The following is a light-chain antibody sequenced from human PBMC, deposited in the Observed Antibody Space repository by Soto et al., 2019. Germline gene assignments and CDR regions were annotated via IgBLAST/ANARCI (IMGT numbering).Light chain of an antibody. CDR3: QQYDNAHWT. V-gene: IGKV3-20*01. J-gene: IGKJ1*01. CDR2: GAS. CDR1: ESVRNNY. Sequence: EIVLTQSPGTLSLSPGDTATLSCRASESVRNNYLAWYQQKPAQAPRLLIYGASSRATGIPDRFSGSGSGTDFTLTISRLEPEDFAVYFCQQYDNAHWTFGQGTKMEIK.